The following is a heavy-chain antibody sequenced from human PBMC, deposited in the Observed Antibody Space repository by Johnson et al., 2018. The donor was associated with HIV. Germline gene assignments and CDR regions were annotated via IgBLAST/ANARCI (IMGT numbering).Heavy chain of an antibody. V-gene: IGHV3-15*01. Sequence: VQLVESGGGVVQPGRSLRLSCAASAFTFSSYAMHWVRQAPGKGLEWVGRIKSKTDGGTTDYAAPAKGRFTISRDDSKNTLYLQMNSLKTEDTAVYYCTTDEVAAGTAPDAFDIWGQGTMVTVSS. CDR2: IKSKTDGGTT. J-gene: IGHJ3*02. CDR1: AFTFSSYA. CDR3: TTDEVAAGTAPDAFDI. D-gene: IGHD6-25*01.